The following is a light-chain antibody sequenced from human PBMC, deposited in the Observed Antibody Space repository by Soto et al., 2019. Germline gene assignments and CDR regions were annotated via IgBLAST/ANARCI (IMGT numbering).Light chain of an antibody. CDR3: CSYAGSYTFYV. V-gene: IGLV2-11*01. Sequence: QSALTQPRPVSGSPGQSVTISCTGTSSDVGGYNYVSWYQQHPGKAPKVMIYDVSKRPSGVPDRFSGSKSGNTASLTISGLQAEDEADYYCCSYAGSYTFYVFGTGTKLTVL. CDR2: DVS. CDR1: SSDVGGYNY. J-gene: IGLJ1*01.